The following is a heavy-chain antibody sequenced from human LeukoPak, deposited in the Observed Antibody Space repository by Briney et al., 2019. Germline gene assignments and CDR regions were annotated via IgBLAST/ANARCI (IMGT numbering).Heavy chain of an antibody. CDR2: ISSSGSTI. Sequence: GGSLRLSCAASGFTFSSYEMNWVRQAPGKGLEWVSYISSSGSTIYYADSVKGRFTISRDNAKNSLYLQMNSLRDEDTALYYCVTDTSMGGLFDYWGQGTPVTVSS. CDR3: VTDTSMGGLFDY. J-gene: IGHJ4*02. V-gene: IGHV3-48*03. CDR1: GFTFSSYE. D-gene: IGHD5-18*01.